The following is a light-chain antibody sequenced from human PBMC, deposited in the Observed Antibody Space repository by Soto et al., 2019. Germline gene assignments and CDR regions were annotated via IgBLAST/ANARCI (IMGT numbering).Light chain of an antibody. CDR1: QSVSSY. Sequence: EIVLTQSPATLSLSPGERVTLSYRASQSVSSYLAWYQQKPGQAPRLLIYDASNRATGIPARFSGSGSGTDFTLTISSLEPEDFAVYYCQQRSNWPLTWTFGQGTKVEIK. V-gene: IGKV3-11*01. CDR2: DAS. J-gene: IGKJ1*01. CDR3: QQRSNWPLTWT.